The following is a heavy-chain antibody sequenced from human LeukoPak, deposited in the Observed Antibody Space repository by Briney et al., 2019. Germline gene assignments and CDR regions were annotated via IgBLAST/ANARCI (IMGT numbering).Heavy chain of an antibody. V-gene: IGHV3-23*01. D-gene: IGHD3-22*01. Sequence: PGGSLRLSCAASGFTFSSFVMSWFRQAPGKGLEWVSAISGSGGDTYYADSVKGRFTISRDNVKNTLYLQMNGLRADDTAVYYCAKDLPNYYESSGYPSWGQGTLVTVSS. CDR3: AKDLPNYYESSGYPS. CDR1: GFTFSSFV. CDR2: ISGSGGDT. J-gene: IGHJ5*02.